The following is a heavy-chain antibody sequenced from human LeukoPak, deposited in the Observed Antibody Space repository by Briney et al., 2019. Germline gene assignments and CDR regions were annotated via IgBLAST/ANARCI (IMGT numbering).Heavy chain of an antibody. Sequence: GGSLRLSCAASGFTLSSYSMNWVRQAPGKGLEWVSSISSSSSYIYYADSVKGRFTISRDNAKNSLYLQMNSLRAEDTAVYYCARDRTGYSGYGFDYWGQGTLVTVSS. D-gene: IGHD5-12*01. V-gene: IGHV3-21*06. J-gene: IGHJ4*02. CDR3: ARDRTGYSGYGFDY. CDR1: GFTLSSYS. CDR2: ISSSSSYI.